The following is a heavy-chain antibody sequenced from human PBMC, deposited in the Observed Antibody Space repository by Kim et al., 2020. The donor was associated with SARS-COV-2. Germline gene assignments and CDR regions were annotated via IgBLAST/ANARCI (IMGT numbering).Heavy chain of an antibody. V-gene: IGHV4-31*03. CDR1: GGSISSGGYY. CDR2: IYYSGST. D-gene: IGHD3-10*01. J-gene: IGHJ4*02. CDR3: AREVLWFGEFPAHFDY. Sequence: SETLSLTCTVSGGSISSGGYYWSWIRQHPGKGLEWIGYIYYSGSTYYNPSLKSRVTISVDTSKNQFSLKLSSVTAADTAVYYCAREVLWFGEFPAHFDYWGQGTLVTVSS.